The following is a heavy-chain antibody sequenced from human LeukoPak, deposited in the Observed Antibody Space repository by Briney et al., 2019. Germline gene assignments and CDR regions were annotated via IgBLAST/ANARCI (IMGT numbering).Heavy chain of an antibody. CDR2: INPSGGST. D-gene: IGHD3-10*01. Sequence: ASVKVSCKASGYTFTSYYMHWVRQAPGQGLEWMGIINPSGGSTSYAQKFQGRVTMTRHTSTSTVYMELSSLRSEDTAVYYCARATRGSGRSYYFDYWGQGTLVTVSS. CDR1: GYTFTSYY. CDR3: ARATRGSGRSYYFDY. J-gene: IGHJ4*02. V-gene: IGHV1-46*01.